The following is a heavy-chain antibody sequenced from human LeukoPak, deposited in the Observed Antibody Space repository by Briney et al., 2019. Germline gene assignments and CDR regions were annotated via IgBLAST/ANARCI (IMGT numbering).Heavy chain of an antibody. V-gene: IGHV1-18*01. CDR1: GYSFTSYG. CDR2: VSAYNGNT. D-gene: IGHD4-17*01. CDR3: ARGRSYGDYVFDY. J-gene: IGHJ4*02. Sequence: ASVKVSCKASGYSFTSYGISWERQAPGQGLEWMGWVSAYNGNTIYAQNLQGRVTMTADTSTSTVYMELRSLRSDDTAVYYCARGRSYGDYVFDYWGQGTLVTVSS.